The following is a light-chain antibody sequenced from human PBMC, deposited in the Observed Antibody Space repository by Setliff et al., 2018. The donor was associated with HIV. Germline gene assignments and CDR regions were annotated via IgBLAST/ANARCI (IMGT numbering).Light chain of an antibody. Sequence: QSVLTQPPSVSEAPRQRVTISCSGSSSQIGNKGVNWYQQLPGKAPKLLIYYDDLLPSGVSDRFSGSKSGTSASLAISGLQSEDEADYYCATWDDRLNGVVFGGGTKVTVL. V-gene: IGLV1-36*01. CDR1: SSQIGNKG. J-gene: IGLJ2*01. CDR2: YDD. CDR3: ATWDDRLNGVV.